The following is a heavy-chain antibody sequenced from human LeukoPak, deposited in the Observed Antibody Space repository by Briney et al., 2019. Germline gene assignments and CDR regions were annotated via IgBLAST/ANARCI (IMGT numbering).Heavy chain of an antibody. CDR3: VRRLEV. J-gene: IGHJ3*01. V-gene: IGHV4-34*01. CDR2: IYYDGST. CDR1: GGSFSGYY. Sequence: SETLSLTCAVYGGSFSGYYWSWIRQPPGKGLEWIGNIYYDGSTYYNPSLKSRVTISADTSKNQLSLKVNSVTATDTAVYYCVRRLEVWGQGTMVTVSS.